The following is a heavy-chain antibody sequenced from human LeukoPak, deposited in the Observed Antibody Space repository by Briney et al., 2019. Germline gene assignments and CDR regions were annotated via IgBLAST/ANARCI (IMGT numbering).Heavy chain of an antibody. CDR2: IYSGGST. Sequence: GSLRLSCAGSGFTFSTYAMTWVRQAPGKGLEWVSVIYSGGSTYYADSVKGRFTISRDNSKNTLYLQMNSLRAEDTAVYYCASYGSGSPGKEKWGQGTLVTVSS. J-gene: IGHJ4*02. V-gene: IGHV3-66*01. CDR1: GFTFSTYA. CDR3: ASYGSGSPGKEK. D-gene: IGHD3-10*01.